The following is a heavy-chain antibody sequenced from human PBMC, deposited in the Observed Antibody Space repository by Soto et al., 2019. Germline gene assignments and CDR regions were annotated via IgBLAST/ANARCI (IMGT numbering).Heavy chain of an antibody. D-gene: IGHD6-13*01. V-gene: IGHV3-23*01. Sequence: GGSLRLSCAASGFTFSSYAMSWVRQAPGKGLEWVSAISGSGGSTYYADSVKGRFTISRDNSKNTLYLQMNSLRAEDTAVYYCAKMPHSSSWHGSGFDPWGQGTLVTVSS. CDR3: AKMPHSSSWHGSGFDP. CDR2: ISGSGGST. CDR1: GFTFSSYA. J-gene: IGHJ5*02.